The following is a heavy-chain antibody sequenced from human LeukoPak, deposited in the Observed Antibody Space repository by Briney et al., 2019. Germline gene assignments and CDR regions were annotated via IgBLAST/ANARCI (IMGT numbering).Heavy chain of an antibody. CDR2: IIPIFGTA. Sequence: SVKVSCKASGGTFSSYAISWVRQAPGQGLEWMGGIIPIFGTANYAQKFQGRVTITTDESTSTAYMELSSLRSEDTAVYYCARNLLELPQFNWFDPWGQRTLVTVSS. D-gene: IGHD1-26*01. J-gene: IGHJ5*02. CDR3: ARNLLELPQFNWFDP. CDR1: GGTFSSYA. V-gene: IGHV1-69*05.